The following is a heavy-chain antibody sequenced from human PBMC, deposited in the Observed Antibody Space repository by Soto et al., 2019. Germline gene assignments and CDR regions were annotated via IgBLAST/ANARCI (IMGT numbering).Heavy chain of an antibody. CDR2: INPNSGGT. J-gene: IGHJ3*01. Sequence: QVHLVQSGTEVKMSGASVKVSCKASGYTFTDYYIHWVRQAPGQGLEWLGWINPNSGGTNYAQNFQGWVTMTRDTSFSTADMELSRLKSGDPAVSYCARETIYSATLDSRGQGTMVTVSS. D-gene: IGHD5-12*01. CDR3: ARETIYSATLDS. V-gene: IGHV1-2*04. CDR1: GYTFTDYY.